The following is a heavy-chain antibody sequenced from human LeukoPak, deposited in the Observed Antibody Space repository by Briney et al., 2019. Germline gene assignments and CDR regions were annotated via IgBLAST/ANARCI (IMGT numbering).Heavy chain of an antibody. CDR2: ISAYNGNT. V-gene: IGHV1-18*01. J-gene: IGHJ5*02. Sequence: ASVKVSCKASGYTFTSYGISWVRQAPGQGLEWMGWISAYNGNTNYAQKLQGRVTMTTDTSTSTAYMELRSLRSDDTAAYYCAREGYCSSTSCPNWFDPRGQGTLVTVSS. CDR3: AREGYCSSTSCPNWFDP. CDR1: GYTFTSYG. D-gene: IGHD2-2*01.